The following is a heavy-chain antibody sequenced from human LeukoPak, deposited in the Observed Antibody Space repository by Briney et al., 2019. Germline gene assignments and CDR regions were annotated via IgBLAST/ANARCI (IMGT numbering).Heavy chain of an antibody. CDR3: ARDSPFNGSDAYDY. V-gene: IGHV1-18*01. CDR2: ISAYNGNT. J-gene: IGHJ4*02. D-gene: IGHD2-8*01. CDR1: GYTFTSYG. Sequence: ASVKVSCKASGYTFTSYGISWVRQAPGQGLEWMGWISAYNGNTNYAQKLQGRVTITTDTSTSTAYMELRSLRSDDTAVYYCARDSPFNGSDAYDYWGQGTLVTVSS.